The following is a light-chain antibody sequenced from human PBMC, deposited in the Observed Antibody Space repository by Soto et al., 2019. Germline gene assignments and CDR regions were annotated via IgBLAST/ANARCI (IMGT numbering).Light chain of an antibody. CDR2: RDS. CDR1: NVGSNS. CDR3: QVWDSSTVL. J-gene: IGLJ2*01. Sequence: SYELTQPLSVSVALGQTARISCRGDNVGSNSVHWYQQKPGQAPVLVIYRDSTRPSGIPERFSGSISGNTATLTISRAQAGDDSDYYCQVWDSSTVLFGGGTKLTVL. V-gene: IGLV3-9*01.